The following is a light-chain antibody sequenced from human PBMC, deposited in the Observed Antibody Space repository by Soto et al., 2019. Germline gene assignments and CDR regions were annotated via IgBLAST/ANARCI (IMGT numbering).Light chain of an antibody. Sequence: QSVLTHPPSASGTPGHSVTTSCSGSSSNIGSNYVYWYQQLPGTAPKLLIYRNNQRPSGVPDRFSGSKSGTSASLAISGLRSEDEADYYCAAWDDSLSGPVFGGGTKLTVL. V-gene: IGLV1-47*01. CDR3: AAWDDSLSGPV. J-gene: IGLJ2*01. CDR1: SSNIGSNY. CDR2: RNN.